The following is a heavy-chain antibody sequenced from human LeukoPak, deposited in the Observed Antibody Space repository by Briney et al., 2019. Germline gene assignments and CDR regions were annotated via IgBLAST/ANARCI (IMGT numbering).Heavy chain of an antibody. D-gene: IGHD4-17*01. Sequence: RSETLSLTCTVSGDSISSYYWSWLRQPAGKGLEWIGRIYTSGSTNYNPSLKSRVTMSVDTSKNQFSLKLSSVTAADTAVYYCARDTVTDAFYIWGQGTMVTVSS. CDR3: ARDTVTDAFYI. CDR2: IYTSGST. V-gene: IGHV4-4*07. CDR1: GDSISSYY. J-gene: IGHJ3*02.